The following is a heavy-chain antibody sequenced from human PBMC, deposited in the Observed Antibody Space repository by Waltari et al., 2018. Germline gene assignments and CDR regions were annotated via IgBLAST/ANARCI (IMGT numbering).Heavy chain of an antibody. V-gene: IGHV1-2*05. CDR3: ERVDHRATNYYYGFDH. CDR2: IIPTTYST. CDR1: AYSFPVYY. D-gene: IGHD3-22*01. J-gene: IGHJ4*02. Sequence: QVQLVQSGAAVKKPGASVKVSCEASAYSFPVYYIHWVLQAPGQGLEWMVRIIPTTYSTDYEEKVKGRIKVTKDKSINTAYMELNGLKSDDKDIFFGERVDHRATNYYYGFDHWGQGTLVTVSS.